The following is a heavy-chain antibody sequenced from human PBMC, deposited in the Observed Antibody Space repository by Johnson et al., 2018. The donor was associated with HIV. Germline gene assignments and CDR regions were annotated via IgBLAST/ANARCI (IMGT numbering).Heavy chain of an antibody. D-gene: IGHD1-20*01. J-gene: IGHJ3*02. CDR1: GFTFSSYA. V-gene: IGHV3-23*04. Sequence: VQLVESGGGLVQPGGSLRLSCAASGFTFSSYAMSWVRQAPGNGLEWVSAISGSGCSTYYADSVKGRFTISRDNSKNTLYLQMNSLRAEDTTVYYCAKDSMGFNWNQFEAFDIWGQGTMVTVSS. CDR3: AKDSMGFNWNQFEAFDI. CDR2: ISGSGCST.